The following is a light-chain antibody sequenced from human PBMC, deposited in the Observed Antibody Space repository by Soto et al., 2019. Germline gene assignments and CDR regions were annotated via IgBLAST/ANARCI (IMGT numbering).Light chain of an antibody. J-gene: IGKJ4*01. CDR1: QSVSSY. V-gene: IGKV3-15*01. Sequence: EIVLTQSPATLSLSPGERATLSCRASQSVSSYLAWYQQEPGQAPRLLIYGASARATGIPARFSGSGSRTEFTLTIGSLQSEDFALYYCQQYNDWPLTFGGGAKVDIK. CDR3: QQYNDWPLT. CDR2: GAS.